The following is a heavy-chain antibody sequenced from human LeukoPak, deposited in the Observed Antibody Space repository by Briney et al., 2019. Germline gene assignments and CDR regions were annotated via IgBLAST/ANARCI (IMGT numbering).Heavy chain of an antibody. CDR2: IYPSTGGT. CDR3: VREFQRGWDY. CDR1: GYTFTGYY. Sequence: ASVKVSCKTSGYTFTGYYMHWVRQAPGQGLEWMGWIYPSTGGTNYAAKFQGRVTMTRDTSSSTAYMELSRLQSDDTAVYYCVREFQRGWDYWGQGTLVPVSS. V-gene: IGHV1-2*02. D-gene: IGHD3-10*01. J-gene: IGHJ4*02.